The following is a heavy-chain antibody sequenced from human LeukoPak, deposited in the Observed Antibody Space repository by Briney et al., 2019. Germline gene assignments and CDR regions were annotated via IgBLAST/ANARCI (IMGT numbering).Heavy chain of an antibody. V-gene: IGHV6-1*01. CDR1: GDSVSSNSAA. CDR3: ARAETWGYYDSSGYYDY. J-gene: IGHJ4*02. Sequence: SQTLSLTCAISGDSVSSNSAAWNWIRQSPSRGLEWLGRTYYRSKWYNDYAVSEKSRITINPDTSKNQFSLQLNSVTPEDTAVYYCARAETWGYYDSSGYYDYWGQGTLVTVSS. D-gene: IGHD3-22*01. CDR2: TYYRSKWYN.